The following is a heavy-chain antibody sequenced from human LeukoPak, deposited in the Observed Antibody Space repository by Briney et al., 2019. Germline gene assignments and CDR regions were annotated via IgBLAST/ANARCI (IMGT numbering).Heavy chain of an antibody. CDR2: IYYSGST. V-gene: IGHV4-59*01. CDR3: ARSRGYFDY. D-gene: IGHD6-13*01. CDR1: GGSISSYY. Sequence: PSETLPLTCTVSGGSISSYYWSWIRQPPGKGLEWIGYIYYSGSTNYNPSLKSRVTISVDTSKNQFSLKLSSVTAADTALYYCARSRGYFDYWGQGTLDTVSS. J-gene: IGHJ4*02.